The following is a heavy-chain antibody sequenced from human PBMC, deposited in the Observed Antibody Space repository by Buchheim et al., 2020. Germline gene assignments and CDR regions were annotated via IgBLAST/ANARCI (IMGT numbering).Heavy chain of an antibody. Sequence: QVQLVESGGGVVQPGRSLRLSCAASGFTFSSYAMHWVRQAPGKGLEWVAVISYDGSNKYYADSVKGRFTISRDNSKNTLYLQMNSLRAEDTAVYYCADSYGKVVYYGMDVWGQGTT. J-gene: IGHJ6*02. CDR1: GFTFSSYA. V-gene: IGHV3-30*01. CDR3: ADSYGKVVYYGMDV. CDR2: ISYDGSNK. D-gene: IGHD5-18*01.